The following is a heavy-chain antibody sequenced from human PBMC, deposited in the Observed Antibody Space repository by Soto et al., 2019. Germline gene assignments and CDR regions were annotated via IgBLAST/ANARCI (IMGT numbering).Heavy chain of an antibody. CDR2: IVGSGAGT. V-gene: IGHV3-23*01. CDR3: ARDYGDIDY. D-gene: IGHD4-17*01. Sequence: EVQLLESGRGLVQSGESLRLSCVVSGFTFSTYAMSWVRQAPGKGLEWVSAIVGSGAGTYYADSVKGRFTISRDNSKNTLYLQMNSLRAEDTAVYYCARDYGDIDYWGQGTLVTVSS. J-gene: IGHJ4*02. CDR1: GFTFSTYA.